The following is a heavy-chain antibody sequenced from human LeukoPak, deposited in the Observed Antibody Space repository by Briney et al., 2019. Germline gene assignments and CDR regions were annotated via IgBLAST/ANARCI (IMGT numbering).Heavy chain of an antibody. J-gene: IGHJ3*02. V-gene: IGHV3-48*01. Sequence: PGGSLRLSCAASGFTFSSYSMNWVRQAPGKGLEWVSYISSSSSTIYYADSVKGRFTISRDNAKNSLYLQMNSLRAEDTAADYWASSIVVGTAIRGVAFDIWGQGTMVTVSS. D-gene: IGHD2-21*02. CDR3: ASSIVVGTAIRGVAFDI. CDR1: GFTFSSYS. CDR2: ISSSSSTI.